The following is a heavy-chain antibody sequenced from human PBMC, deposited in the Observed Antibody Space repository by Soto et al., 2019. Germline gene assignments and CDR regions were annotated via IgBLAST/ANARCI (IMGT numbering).Heavy chain of an antibody. J-gene: IGHJ5*02. CDR3: ASVLRGVVNWFDP. CDR2: IANYNTNR. D-gene: IGHD3-10*01. CDR1: GDTFTNFG. V-gene: IGHV1-18*01. Sequence: HLVQSGPEVKKPGASVTVSCKTSGDTFTNFGLSWVRQAPGQGLEWMGWIANYNTNRNYAQKFQGRLTLTTDTSTSTAYMELKSLGYDDTAVYYCASVLRGVVNWFDPWGQGTLVTVSS.